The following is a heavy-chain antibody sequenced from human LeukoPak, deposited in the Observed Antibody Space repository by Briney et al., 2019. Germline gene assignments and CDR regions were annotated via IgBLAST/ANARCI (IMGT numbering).Heavy chain of an antibody. CDR1: GFIVSSNY. D-gene: IGHD3-10*01. J-gene: IGHJ6*03. CDR2: IYDGDST. CDR3: ARVHSSGSSYYMDV. V-gene: IGHV3-53*01. Sequence: GGSLRLSCAASGFIVSSNYMSWVRQAPGKGLEWVSVIYDGDSTYYADSVRGRSTISRDNSKNTLFLQMNSLRAEDTAVYYCARVHSSGSSYYMDVWGKGTTVTVSS.